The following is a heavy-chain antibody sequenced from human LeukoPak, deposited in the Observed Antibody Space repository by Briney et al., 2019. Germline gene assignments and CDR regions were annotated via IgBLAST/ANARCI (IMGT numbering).Heavy chain of an antibody. CDR1: GFTFSTYW. CDR2: ISTDGSTT. J-gene: IGHJ4*02. V-gene: IGHV3-74*01. Sequence: GGSLRLSCAASGFTFSTYWMHWVRQAPGKGLVWVSGISTDGSTTNYADSVKGRFTISRDNAKNTLYLQMNSLRAEDTAVYYCARVPPSYDFWSGYFDYWGQGTLVTVSS. CDR3: ARVPPSYDFWSGYFDY. D-gene: IGHD3-3*01.